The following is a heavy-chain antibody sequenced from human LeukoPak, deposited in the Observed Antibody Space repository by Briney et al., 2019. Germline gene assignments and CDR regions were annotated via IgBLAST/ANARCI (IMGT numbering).Heavy chain of an antibody. V-gene: IGHV5-51*01. CDR1: GYSFTTNW. CDR3: ARRPDGDYYYGMDV. D-gene: IGHD3-10*01. J-gene: IGHJ6*02. CDR2: IYPGDSAT. Sequence: GESLKISCKGSGYSFTTNWIAWVRQMPGKGLESMGIIYPGDSATRYSPSFQGQVTISADKSISTAYVQWSSLKASDTAMYYCARRPDGDYYYGMDVWGQGTTVTVSS.